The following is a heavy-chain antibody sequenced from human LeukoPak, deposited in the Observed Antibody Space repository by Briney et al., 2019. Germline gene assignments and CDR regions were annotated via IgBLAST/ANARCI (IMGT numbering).Heavy chain of an antibody. CDR3: ARAETTLLLNY. Sequence: ASVKVSCKASGYSFTNYGIICVRQTPGQGLQWMGWISAHNGNTNYAQKLQGRFTLTTDTSTTTVYMELRRLTSDDTAVYYCARAETTLLLNYWGQGTLGTVSS. D-gene: IGHD1-1*01. V-gene: IGHV1-18*01. CDR2: ISAHNGNT. J-gene: IGHJ4*02. CDR1: GYSFTNYG.